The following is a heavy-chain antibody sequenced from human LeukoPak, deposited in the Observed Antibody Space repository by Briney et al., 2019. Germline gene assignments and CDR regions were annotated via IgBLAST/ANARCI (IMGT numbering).Heavy chain of an antibody. CDR3: ARAGRPVLQYYYYYYMDV. CDR2: IWYDGNNN. J-gene: IGHJ6*03. CDR1: GFTFSSYA. D-gene: IGHD6-6*01. Sequence: GGSLRLSCAASGFTFSSYAMHWVRQAPGKGLEWVAVIWYDGNNNNYADSVKGRFTISRDNSKNTLSLQMNSLRADDTAVYYCARAGRPVLQYYYYYYMDVWGEGTTVTVSS. V-gene: IGHV3-33*08.